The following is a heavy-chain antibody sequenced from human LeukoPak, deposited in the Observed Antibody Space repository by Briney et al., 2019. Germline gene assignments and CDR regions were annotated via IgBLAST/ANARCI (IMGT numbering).Heavy chain of an antibody. Sequence: TSETLSLTCTVSGGSISSYYWTWIRQPPGKGLEWIGYVSYSGTTKYNPSLKSRVTMSVVMSKNRLSLRLTSVTAADTAVYYCARSGYSYDSAVYWNFDLWGRGTLVTVSS. V-gene: IGHV4-59*01. CDR2: VSYSGTT. J-gene: IGHJ2*01. CDR3: ARSGYSYDSAVYWNFDL. CDR1: GGSISSYY. D-gene: IGHD5-18*01.